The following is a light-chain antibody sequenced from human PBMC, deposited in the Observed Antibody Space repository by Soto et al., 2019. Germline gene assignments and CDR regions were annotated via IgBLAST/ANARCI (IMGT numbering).Light chain of an antibody. CDR3: QQYSSSPLT. J-gene: IGKJ4*01. CDR1: QSVRRSH. CDR2: GAS. V-gene: IGKV3-20*01. Sequence: ERVMTQSPGTLYLSRGERARLSCRTSQSVRRSHLAWYQKKPGQAPRLLIYGASSRATGIPDRLSGSGSGTDFTITISRLETEDFEVYHCQQYSSSPLTFGGGTQVDIK.